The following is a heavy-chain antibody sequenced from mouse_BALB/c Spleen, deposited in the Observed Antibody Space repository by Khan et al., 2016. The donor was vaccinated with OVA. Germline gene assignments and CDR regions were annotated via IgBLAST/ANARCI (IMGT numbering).Heavy chain of an antibody. CDR3: ASELGRYYAMDY. D-gene: IGHD4-1*01. Sequence: EVQLQESGPGLVKPSQSLSLTCTVTGYSITRDYAWNWIRQFPGNELEWMGYISNSGSASHNPSLKSRISITRNTSKNQFFLQCDSVTPEDTATYYCASELGRYYAMDYWGQGTSVTVSS. CDR2: ISNSGSA. V-gene: IGHV3-2*02. CDR1: GYSITRDYA. J-gene: IGHJ4*01.